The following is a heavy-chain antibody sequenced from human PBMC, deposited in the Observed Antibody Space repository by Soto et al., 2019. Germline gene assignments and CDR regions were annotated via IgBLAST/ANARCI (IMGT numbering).Heavy chain of an antibody. CDR3: TKDFVLNGKTWYYFES. CDR1: GFTFIRYG. D-gene: IGHD1-20*01. J-gene: IGHJ4*02. CDR2: ITNNGDT. Sequence: WGSLRLSCAASGFTFIRYGMNWFRQSPLKAPEWVSGITNNGDTSYADSVKGRFNISRDNSKNTVYMEMNSLRPEDTAKYFCTKDFVLNGKTWYYFESWGQGILVTVSS. V-gene: IGHV3-23*01.